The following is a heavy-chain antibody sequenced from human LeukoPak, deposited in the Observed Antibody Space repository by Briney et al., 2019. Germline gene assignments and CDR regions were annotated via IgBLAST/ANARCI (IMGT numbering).Heavy chain of an antibody. CDR3: ARDETGAHDAFDI. Sequence: GGSLRLSCAASGFTFSSYSMNWVRQAPGKGLEWVSSISSSSSYIYYADSVKGRFTISRDNAKNSLYLQMNSLRAEDTAVYYCARDETGAHDAFDIWGQGTMVTVSS. J-gene: IGHJ3*02. V-gene: IGHV3-21*01. D-gene: IGHD1-14*01. CDR1: GFTFSSYS. CDR2: ISSSSSYI.